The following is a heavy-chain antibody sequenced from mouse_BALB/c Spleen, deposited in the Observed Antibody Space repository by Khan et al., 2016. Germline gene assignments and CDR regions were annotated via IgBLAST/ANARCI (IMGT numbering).Heavy chain of an antibody. CDR1: GHSITSDYA. CDR3: STTTPMDY. Sequence: EVQLQESGPGLVKPSQSLSLTCTVTGHSITSDYAWNWIRQFPGNKLEWMGYITYSGSTSYNPSLKSRVSITRDTSTNHFFLQLNSVTTEDTATYYCSTTTPMDYWGQGTSVTVSS. V-gene: IGHV3-2*02. D-gene: IGHD1-2*01. J-gene: IGHJ4*01. CDR2: ITYSGST.